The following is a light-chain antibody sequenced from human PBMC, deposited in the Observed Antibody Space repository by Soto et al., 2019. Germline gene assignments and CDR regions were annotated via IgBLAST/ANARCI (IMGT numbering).Light chain of an antibody. CDR1: QSVSSN. CDR2: GAS. J-gene: IGKJ1*01. Sequence: EIVLTQSPGTVSLSPGERATLSCRASQSVSSNLAWYQQKPGQAPRLLIYGASTRATGIPARFSGSGSGTAFTLTISSLQSEDFAVYYCQQYNNWPPWTFGQGTNLEI. CDR3: QQYNNWPPWT. V-gene: IGKV3-15*01.